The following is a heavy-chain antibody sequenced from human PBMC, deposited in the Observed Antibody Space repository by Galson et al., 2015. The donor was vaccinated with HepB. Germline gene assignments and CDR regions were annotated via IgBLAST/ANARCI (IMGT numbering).Heavy chain of an antibody. CDR1: GFTFSDYY. CDR3: ARESIVVVNGMDV. V-gene: IGHV3-11*05. J-gene: IGHJ6*02. D-gene: IGHD2-2*01. CDR2: ISSSSSYT. Sequence: SLRLSCAASGFTFSDYYMSWIRQAPGKGLEWVSYISSSSSYTNYADSVKGRFTISRDNAKNSLYLQMNSLRAEDTAVYYCARESIVVVNGMDVWGQGTTVTVSS.